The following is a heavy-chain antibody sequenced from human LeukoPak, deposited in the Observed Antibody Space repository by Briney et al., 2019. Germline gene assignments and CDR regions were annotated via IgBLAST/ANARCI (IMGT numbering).Heavy chain of an antibody. CDR2: IRYDGGNI. CDR1: GFTFSSYG. V-gene: IGHV3-30*02. Sequence: GGSLRLSCAASGFTFSSYGMHWVRQAPGKGLEWVAFIRYDGGNIYYADSVKGRFTISRDISKNTLYLQMNSLRAEDTALYYCAKDADPWELGAFDIWGQGTMVTVSS. CDR3: AKDADPWELGAFDI. D-gene: IGHD1-26*01. J-gene: IGHJ3*02.